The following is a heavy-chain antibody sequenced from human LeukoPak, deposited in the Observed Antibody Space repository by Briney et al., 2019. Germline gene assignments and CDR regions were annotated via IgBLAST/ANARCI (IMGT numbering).Heavy chain of an antibody. CDR2: ISYDGSNK. Sequence: GGSLRLSCAASGFTFSSYGMHWVRQAPGKGLEWVAVISYDGSNKYYADSVKGRFTISRDNSKNTLYLQMNSLRAEDTAVYYCAKDYGYCSGGSCYHWAFIGIDYWGQGTLVTVSS. CDR1: GFTFSSYG. D-gene: IGHD2-15*01. J-gene: IGHJ4*02. CDR3: AKDYGYCSGGSCYHWAFIGIDY. V-gene: IGHV3-30*18.